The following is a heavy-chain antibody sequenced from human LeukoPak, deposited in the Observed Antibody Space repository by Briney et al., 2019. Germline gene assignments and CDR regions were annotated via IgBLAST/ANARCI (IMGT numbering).Heavy chain of an antibody. CDR1: GGTFSSYA. CDR2: IIPIFGTA. D-gene: IGHD3-9*01. V-gene: IGHV1-69*13. CDR3: ARDGHTGATIFHWFDP. Sequence: SVKVSCKASGGTFSSYAISWVRQAPGQGLEWMGGIIPIFGTANYAQKFQGRVTITADESTSTAYMELSSLRSEDTAVYYCARDGHTGATIFHWFDPWGQGTLATVSS. J-gene: IGHJ5*02.